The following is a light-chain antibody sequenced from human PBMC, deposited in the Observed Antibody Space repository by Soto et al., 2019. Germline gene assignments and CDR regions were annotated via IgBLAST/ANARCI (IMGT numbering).Light chain of an antibody. CDR3: HQRSNWQA. CDR1: QSISTY. CDR2: DAS. J-gene: IGKJ2*01. Sequence: EIVLTQSPATLSLSPGERATLSCRASQSISTYLGWYQQKPGQAPRLLIYDASNRATGIPARVSGSGSGTDFTITISSLEPEDFAVYFCHQRSNWQAFGQGTKLEIK. V-gene: IGKV3-11*01.